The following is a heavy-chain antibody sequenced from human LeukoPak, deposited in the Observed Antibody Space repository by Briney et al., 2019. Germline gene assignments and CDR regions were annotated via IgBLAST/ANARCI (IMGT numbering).Heavy chain of an antibody. CDR3: AKYRCSSASCRGSFDN. D-gene: IGHD2-2*01. J-gene: IGHJ4*02. V-gene: IGHV3-23*01. Sequence: GGSLRLSCAASGFTFSSYAMSCVRQAPGKGLEWVSSIGSGGTIYYADSVKGRFTISRDNSKNTLYLQMDSLRAEDTAVYYCAKYRCSSASCRGSFDNWGQGTLVTVSS. CDR2: IGSGGTI. CDR1: GFTFSSYA.